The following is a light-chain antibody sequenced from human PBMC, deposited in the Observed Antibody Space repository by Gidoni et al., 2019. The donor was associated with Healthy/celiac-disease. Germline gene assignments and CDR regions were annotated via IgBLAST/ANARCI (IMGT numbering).Light chain of an antibody. CDR3: QQSYSTPPG. J-gene: IGKJ2*03. CDR2: AAS. Sequence: DIQMTQSPSSLSASVGDRVTITCRASQSISSYLNWYQQKPGKAPKLLIYAASSLQSGVPSRFSGSGSGTDFTLTISSLQPEDFATYYCQQSYSTPPGFGQGTNLEIK. V-gene: IGKV1-39*01. CDR1: QSISSY.